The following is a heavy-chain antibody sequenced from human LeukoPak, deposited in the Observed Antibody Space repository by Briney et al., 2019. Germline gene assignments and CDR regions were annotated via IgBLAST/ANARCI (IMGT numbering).Heavy chain of an antibody. V-gene: IGHV3-48*01. Sequence: GGSLRLSCAASGFTFSSYWMNWVRQAPGKGLEWVSYISSSSSTIYYADSVKGRFTISRDNAKNSLYLQMNSLRAEDTAVYYCARGASAMVRDTFDYWGQGTLVTVSS. CDR1: GFTFSSYW. J-gene: IGHJ4*02. CDR3: ARGASAMVRDTFDY. D-gene: IGHD5-18*01. CDR2: ISSSSSTI.